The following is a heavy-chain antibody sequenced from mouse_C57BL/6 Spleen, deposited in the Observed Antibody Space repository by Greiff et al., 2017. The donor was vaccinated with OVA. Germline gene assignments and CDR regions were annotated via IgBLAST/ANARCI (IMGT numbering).Heavy chain of an antibody. Sequence: VQLQQSGAELARPGASVKLSCKASGYTFTSSGISWVKQRTGQGLEWIGEIYPRSGNTYYNEKFKGKATLTADKSSSTAYMELRSLTSEDSAVYFCARDYGSSQYYFDFWGQGTTLTVSS. D-gene: IGHD1-1*01. CDR2: IYPRSGNT. J-gene: IGHJ2*01. V-gene: IGHV1-81*01. CDR1: GYTFTSSG. CDR3: ARDYGSSQYYFDF.